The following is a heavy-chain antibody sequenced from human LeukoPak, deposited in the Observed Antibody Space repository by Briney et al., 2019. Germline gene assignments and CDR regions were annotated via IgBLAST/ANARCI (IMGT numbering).Heavy chain of an antibody. CDR1: GFTFSNYS. V-gene: IGHV3-48*01. CDR3: ARYYMPTV. CDR2: ISSGSDTI. J-gene: IGHJ4*02. D-gene: IGHD3-10*01. Sequence: GGSLRLSCAASGFTFSNYSMNWVRQAPGKGLEWISYISSGSDTIKYADSVKGRFTISRDNARNSLFLQMDSLRAEDTAVYYCARYYMPTVWGQGTLVTVSS.